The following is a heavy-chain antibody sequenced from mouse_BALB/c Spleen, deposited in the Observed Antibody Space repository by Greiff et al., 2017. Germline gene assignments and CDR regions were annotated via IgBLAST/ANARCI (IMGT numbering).Heavy chain of an antibody. CDR2: IYPGDGDT. D-gene: IGHD2-1*01. CDR1: GYTFTSYW. V-gene: IGHV1-87*01. CDR3: ASYGNFGGFYAMDY. J-gene: IGHJ4*01. Sequence: QVQLKQSGAELARPGASVKLSCKASGYTFTSYWMQWVKQRPGQGLEWIGAIYPGDGDTRYTQKFKGKATLTADKSSSTAYMQLSSLASEDSAVYYCASYGNFGGFYAMDYWGQGTSVTVSS.